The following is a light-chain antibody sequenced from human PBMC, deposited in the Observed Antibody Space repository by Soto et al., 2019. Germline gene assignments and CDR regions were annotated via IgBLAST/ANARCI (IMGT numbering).Light chain of an antibody. CDR3: TSWTTSTTMK. V-gene: IGLV2-14*01. CDR1: SSDVGAYNY. J-gene: IGLJ2*01. CDR2: DVN. Sequence: TQPASVSGSPGQSITISSTGTSSDVGAYNYVSWYQQRPGKAPKLMIYDVNIRPSGVSNRFSGSKSGNTASLTISGLQAEDEADYYCTSWTTSTTMKFGGGTKVTVL.